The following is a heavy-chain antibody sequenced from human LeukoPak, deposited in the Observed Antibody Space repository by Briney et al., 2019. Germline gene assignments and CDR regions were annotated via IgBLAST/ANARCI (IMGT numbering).Heavy chain of an antibody. D-gene: IGHD2-15*01. Sequence: GGSLRLSCAASGFTFSNYAMRWVRQAPGKGLEWVSGISGSGDSTYYADSVKGRFTISRDNSKNTLYLQMNSLRAEDTAVYYCARGCSGGSCYESKFDPWGQGTLVTVSS. CDR1: GFTFSNYA. J-gene: IGHJ5*02. CDR3: ARGCSGGSCYESKFDP. CDR2: ISGSGDST. V-gene: IGHV3-23*01.